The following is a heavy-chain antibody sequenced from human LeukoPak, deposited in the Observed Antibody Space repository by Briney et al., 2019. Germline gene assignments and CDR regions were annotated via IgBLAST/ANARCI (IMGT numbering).Heavy chain of an antibody. D-gene: IGHD6-19*01. CDR1: GDTFTNYG. CDR3: ARGLSSGWSSPS. J-gene: IGHJ5*02. Sequence: ASVKISCKASGDTFTNYGIGWVRQTPGQGVEWMGWISGYNGNTKYAQKFQGRVTMTTDTSTSTSTAYMELRSLRSDDTAVYYCARGLSSGWSSPSWGQGTLVTVSS. CDR2: ISGYNGNT. V-gene: IGHV1-18*01.